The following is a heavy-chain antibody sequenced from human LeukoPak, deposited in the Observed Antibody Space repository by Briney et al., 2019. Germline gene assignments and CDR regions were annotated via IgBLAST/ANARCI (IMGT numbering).Heavy chain of an antibody. D-gene: IGHD6-13*01. Sequence: SAKVSCKASGGTFSSYAISWVRQAPGQGLEWMGGIIPIFGTANYAQKFQGRVTITADESTSTAYTELSSLRSEDTAVYYCASIGAKGYSSSWYFDYWGQGTLVTVSS. V-gene: IGHV1-69*13. CDR1: GGTFSSYA. CDR3: ASIGAKGYSSSWYFDY. J-gene: IGHJ4*02. CDR2: IIPIFGTA.